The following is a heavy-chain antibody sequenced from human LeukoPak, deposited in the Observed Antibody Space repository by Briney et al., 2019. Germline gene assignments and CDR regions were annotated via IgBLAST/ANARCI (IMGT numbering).Heavy chain of an antibody. CDR3: ARDTGTAYFDY. CDR2: IYYSGCT. J-gene: IGHJ4*02. D-gene: IGHD2-8*02. CDR1: GGSLSGYY. Sequence: SETLSLTCTVSGGSLSGYYSSWIRQPPGKGLEWIGYIYYSGCTNSSPSLKSRVTISIDPSKSQFSLKLGSVTAADTAVYYCARDTGTAYFDYWGQGTLVTVSS. V-gene: IGHV4-59*01.